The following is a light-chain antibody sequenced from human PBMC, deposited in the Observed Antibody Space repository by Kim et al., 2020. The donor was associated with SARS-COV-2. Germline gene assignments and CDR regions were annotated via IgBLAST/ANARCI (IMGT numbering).Light chain of an antibody. J-gene: IGLJ3*02. V-gene: IGLV2-14*01. CDR1: SSDVGGYNY. CDR3: GSYRSGSTLV. Sequence: QSALTQPASVSGSPGQSITISCTGTSSDVGGYNYVSWYQQHPGKAPKLIIYDVSRRPSGASNRFSGSKSGDTAALTISGLQAEDEADYSCGSYRSGSTLVFGGGTQLTVL. CDR2: DVS.